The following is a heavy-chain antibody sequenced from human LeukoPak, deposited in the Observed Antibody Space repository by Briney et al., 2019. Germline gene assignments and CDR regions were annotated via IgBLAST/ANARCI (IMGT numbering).Heavy chain of an antibody. CDR3: ARVYLDYLYGMDV. J-gene: IGHJ6*02. CDR2: IYYSGST. Sequence: SQTLSLTCTVSGGSISSGGYSWSWIRQHPGKGLEWIGYIYYSGSTYYNPSLKSRVTISVDTSKNQFSLKLSSVTAADTAVYYCARVYLDYLYGMDVWGRGTTVTVSS. CDR1: GGSISSGGYS. D-gene: IGHD4-11*01. V-gene: IGHV4-31*03.